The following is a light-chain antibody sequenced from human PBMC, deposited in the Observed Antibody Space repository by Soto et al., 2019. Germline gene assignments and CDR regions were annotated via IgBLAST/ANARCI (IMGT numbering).Light chain of an antibody. CDR1: QSVSSN. J-gene: IGKJ2*01. CDR2: GAS. CDR3: QQSNKWPYT. V-gene: IGKV3-15*01. Sequence: EIVMTQSPATLSVSPGERATLSCRASQSVSSNLAWYQQKPGQAPRLLFYGASTRATGIPARFSGTGSGTDFTLTFSSLHSEDFAVYYCQQSNKWPYTFGQGTKLEIK.